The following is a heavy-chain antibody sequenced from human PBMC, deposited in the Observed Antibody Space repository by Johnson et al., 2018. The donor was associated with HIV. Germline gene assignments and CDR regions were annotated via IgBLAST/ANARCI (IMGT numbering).Heavy chain of an antibody. J-gene: IGHJ3*02. CDR1: GFTFSSYA. D-gene: IGHD3-3*01. CDR3: ARSFGVTTPGAFDI. V-gene: IGHV3-30*04. CDR2: ISYDGSNK. Sequence: VQLVESGGGVVQPGRSLRLSCAASGFTFSSYAMHWVRQAPGKGLEWVAVISYDGSNKYYADSVKGRFTISRDNSKNTLYLQMNSLRAEDTAVYYCARSFGVTTPGAFDIWGQGTMVTVSS.